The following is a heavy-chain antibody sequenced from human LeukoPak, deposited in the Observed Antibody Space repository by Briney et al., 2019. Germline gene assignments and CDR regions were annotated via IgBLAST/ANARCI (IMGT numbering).Heavy chain of an antibody. J-gene: IGHJ4*02. D-gene: IGHD6-19*01. V-gene: IGHV3-53*01. CDR2: IYSGGRT. CDR1: GFTVSSNY. Sequence: GGSLRLSCAASGFTVSSNYMSWVRQAPGKGLEWVSVIYSGGRTDYADSVKGRFTISRDNSKNTLNLQMNSLRADDTAVYYCARPQAVAGTVDYWGQGTLVTVSS. CDR3: ARPQAVAGTVDY.